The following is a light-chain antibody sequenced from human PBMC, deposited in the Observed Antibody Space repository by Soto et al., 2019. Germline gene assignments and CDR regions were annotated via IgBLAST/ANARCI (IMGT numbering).Light chain of an antibody. V-gene: IGLV2-14*03. CDR3: TSFAPGRIYV. Sequence: QSALTQPASVSWSPGQSITISCSGTSSDIGAYDYVSWYQQHPGRAPKLIIYEVVHRFAGLSYSFSGSKSGNTASLTISGLQAEDEGDYYCTSFAPGRIYVFGSGTKLTVL. CDR2: EVV. CDR1: SSDIGAYDY. J-gene: IGLJ1*01.